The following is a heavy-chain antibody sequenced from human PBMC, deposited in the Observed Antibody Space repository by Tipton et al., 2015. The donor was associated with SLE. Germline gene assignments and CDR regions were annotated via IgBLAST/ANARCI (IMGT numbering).Heavy chain of an antibody. CDR3: ARGDPGYSSNYYYYGMDV. J-gene: IGHJ6*02. V-gene: IGHV1-69*18. CDR1: GGTFSSYA. CDR2: IIPIFGTA. Sequence: QVQLVQSGAEVKKPGSSVKVSCKASGGTFSSYAISWVRQAPGQGLEWMGRIIPIFGTANYAQKFQGRVTITADESTSTAYMELSSLRSEDTAVYYCARGDPGYSSNYYYYGMDVWGQGTTVTVSS. D-gene: IGHD5-18*01.